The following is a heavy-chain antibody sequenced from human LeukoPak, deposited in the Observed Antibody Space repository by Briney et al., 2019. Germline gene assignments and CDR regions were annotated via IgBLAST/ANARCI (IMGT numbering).Heavy chain of an antibody. V-gene: IGHV4-34*01. CDR2: INYSGTT. Sequence: SETLSLTCVVYGGSFSDYYWSWVRQPPGKGLEWIGEINYSGTTKYNPSLKSRVTISIHTSNHQFSLNLHSVTAADTAVYFCARGEGTLAGRRWPYYFYYYMDVWGKGTTVTVSS. D-gene: IGHD6-19*01. CDR3: ARGEGTLAGRRWPYYFYYYMDV. CDR1: GGSFSDYY. J-gene: IGHJ6*03.